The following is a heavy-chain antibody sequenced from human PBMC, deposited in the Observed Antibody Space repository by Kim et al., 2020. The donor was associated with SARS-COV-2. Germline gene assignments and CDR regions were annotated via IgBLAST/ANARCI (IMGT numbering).Heavy chain of an antibody. V-gene: IGHV3-30*02. CDR3: AKVDLRRDGYNPETFDY. J-gene: IGHJ4*02. D-gene: IGHD5-12*01. Sequence: VKGRFTISRDNSKNTLYLQMNSLRAEDTAVYYCAKVDLRRDGYNPETFDYWGQGTLVTVSS.